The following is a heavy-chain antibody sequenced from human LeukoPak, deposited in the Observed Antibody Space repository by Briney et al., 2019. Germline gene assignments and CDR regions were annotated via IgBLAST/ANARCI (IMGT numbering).Heavy chain of an antibody. V-gene: IGHV4-34*01. J-gene: IGHJ4*02. Sequence: SETLSLTCAVYGGSFSGYYWSWIRQPPGKGLEWIGEINHSGSTNYNPSLKSRVTISVDTSKNQFSLKLSSVTAADTAVYYCARAPLYYYGSGSYYFSRWGQGTLVTVSS. CDR2: INHSGST. D-gene: IGHD3-10*01. CDR3: ARAPLYYYGSGSYYFSR. CDR1: GGSFSGYY.